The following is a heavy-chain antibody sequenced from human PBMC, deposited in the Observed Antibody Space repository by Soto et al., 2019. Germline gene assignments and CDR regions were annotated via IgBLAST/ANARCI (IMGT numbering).Heavy chain of an antibody. CDR3: XXXXXXXAFDI. Sequence: QVQLQESGPGLVKPSQTLSLTCTVSGGSISSGDYYWSWIRQPPGKGLDWIGYIYYSGSTYYNPXXXXXXXXXXXXXXXXXXXXXXXXXXXXXXXXXXXXXXXXXAFDIWGQGTMVTVSS. J-gene: IGHJ3*02. V-gene: IGHV4-30-4*01. CDR2: IYYSGST. CDR1: GGSISSGDYY.